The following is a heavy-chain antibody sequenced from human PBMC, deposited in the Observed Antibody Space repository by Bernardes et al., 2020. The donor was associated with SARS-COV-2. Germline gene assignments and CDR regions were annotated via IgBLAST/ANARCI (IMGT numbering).Heavy chain of an antibody. CDR2: INHSGSA. V-gene: IGHV4-34*01. CDR1: GGSFGNYY. CDR3: AGGGSPSESGWYFNL. J-gene: IGHJ2*01. D-gene: IGHD2-15*01. Sequence: SETLSLTCAVYGGSFGNYYLNWIRQPPGKGPEWIGEINHSGSANYNPSLKSRVTLSVDTSKNQFSLKVNSVTAADTAVYFCAGGGSPSESGWYFNLWGRGTLITV.